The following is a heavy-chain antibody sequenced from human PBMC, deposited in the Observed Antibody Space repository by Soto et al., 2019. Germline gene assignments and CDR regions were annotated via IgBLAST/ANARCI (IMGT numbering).Heavy chain of an antibody. CDR3: ARGGWNLMVYAIGPGFDY. CDR2: INHSGST. D-gene: IGHD2-8*01. V-gene: IGHV4-34*01. Sequence: SETLSLTCAVYGGSFSGYYWSWIRLPPGKGLEWIGEINHSGSTNCNPSLKSRVTISVDTSKNQFSLKLSSVTAADTAVYYCARGGWNLMVYAIGPGFDYWGQGTLVTVSS. J-gene: IGHJ4*02. CDR1: GGSFSGYY.